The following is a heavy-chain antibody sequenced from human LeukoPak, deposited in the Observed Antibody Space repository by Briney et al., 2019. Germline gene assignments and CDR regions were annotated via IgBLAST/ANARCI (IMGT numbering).Heavy chain of an antibody. Sequence: SETLSLTCTVSGGSISSSSYYWGWIRQPPGKGLQWIGRIYYSGSTYYNPSLKSRVTISVDTSKNQFSLKLSSVTAADTAVYYCARTHSSSPNYYYYYMDVWGKGTTVTVSS. V-gene: IGHV4-39*07. CDR3: ARTHSSSPNYYYYYMDV. D-gene: IGHD6-6*01. CDR1: GGSISSSSYY. CDR2: IYYSGST. J-gene: IGHJ6*03.